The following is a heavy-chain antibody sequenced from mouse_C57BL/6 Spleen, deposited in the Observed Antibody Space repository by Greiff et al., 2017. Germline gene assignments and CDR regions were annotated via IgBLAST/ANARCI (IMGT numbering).Heavy chain of an antibody. CDR3: ARDRYYDYDRVFAY. CDR1: GFTFSDYG. J-gene: IGHJ3*01. CDR2: ISSGSSTI. V-gene: IGHV5-17*01. Sequence: EVQLVESGGGLVKPGGSLKLSCAASGFTFSDYGMHWVRQAPEKGLEWVAYISSGSSTIYYADTVKGRFTISRDNAKNTLFLQMTSLRSEDTAMYYCARDRYYDYDRVFAYWGQGTLVTVSA. D-gene: IGHD2-4*01.